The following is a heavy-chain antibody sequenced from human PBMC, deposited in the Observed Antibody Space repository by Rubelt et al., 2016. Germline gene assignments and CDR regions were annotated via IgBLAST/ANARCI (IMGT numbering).Heavy chain of an antibody. V-gene: IGHV1-69*04. J-gene: IGHJ4*02. D-gene: IGHD6-6*01. CDR3: ARASIAGGTFDY. CDR2: IIPILGIA. Sequence: QVQLVQSGAEVKKPGSSVKVSCKASGGTFSSYAISWVRQAPGQGLEWMGRIIPILGIANDAQKFQGRGTITADKSTSTAYMGLSSLRSEDTAVYYCARASIAGGTFDYWGQGTLVTVSS. CDR1: GGTFSSYA.